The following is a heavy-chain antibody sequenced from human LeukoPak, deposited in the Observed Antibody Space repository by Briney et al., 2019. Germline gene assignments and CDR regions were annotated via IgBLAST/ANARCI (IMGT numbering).Heavy chain of an antibody. CDR2: IYHSGST. Sequence: SETLSLTCTVSGGSVSSGAYYWSWIRQHPGKGLEWIGYIYHSGSTYYNPSLQSRVTISVDRSKNQFSLKLSSVTAADTAVYYCARAPKGNWFDPWGQGTLVTVSS. CDR3: ARAPKGNWFDP. V-gene: IGHV4-30-2*01. CDR1: GGSVSSGAYY. J-gene: IGHJ5*02.